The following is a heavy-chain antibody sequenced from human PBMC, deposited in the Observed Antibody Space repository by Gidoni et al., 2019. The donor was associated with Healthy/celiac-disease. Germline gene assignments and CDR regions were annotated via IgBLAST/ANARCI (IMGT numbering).Heavy chain of an antibody. J-gene: IGHJ6*02. CDR2: ISYDGSNK. Sequence: QVQLVESGGGVVQPGRSLRLSCAASGFTFSSSAMHWVRQAPGKGLEWVAVISYDGSNKYYADSVKGRFTISRDNSKNTLYLQMNSLRAEDTAVYYCARGIRYYYDSSGYWNYYYYGMDVWGQGTTVTVSS. D-gene: IGHD3-22*01. CDR3: ARGIRYYYDSSGYWNYYYYGMDV. CDR1: GFTFSSSA. V-gene: IGHV3-30*01.